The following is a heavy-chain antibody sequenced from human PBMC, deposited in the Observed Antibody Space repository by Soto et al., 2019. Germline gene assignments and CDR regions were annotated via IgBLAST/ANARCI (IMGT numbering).Heavy chain of an antibody. D-gene: IGHD6-19*01. CDR1: GFTFSSYS. V-gene: IGHV3-21*01. Sequence: PGGSLRLSCAASGFTFSSYSMNWVRQAPGKGLEWVSSISSSSSYIYYAGSVKGRFTISRDNAKNSLYLQMNSLRAEDTAVYYCARVLTYSSGWYLGWHPDYGMDVWGQGTTVTVSS. CDR2: ISSSSSYI. CDR3: ARVLTYSSGWYLGWHPDYGMDV. J-gene: IGHJ6*02.